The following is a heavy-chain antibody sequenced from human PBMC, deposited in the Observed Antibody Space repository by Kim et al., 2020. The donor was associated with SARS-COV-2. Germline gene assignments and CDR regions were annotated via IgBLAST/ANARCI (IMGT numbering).Heavy chain of an antibody. V-gene: IGHV3-74*01. CDR1: GFTFRGYW. Sequence: GGSLRLSCAASGFTFRGYWMHWVRQAPGEGLVWVSGISSDGRSTYNADSVKGRFTISRDNAMNTLYLQMNSLRAEDTAVYYCTRVSSYAMDARGQGTTVT. CDR3: TRVSSYAMDA. CDR2: ISSDGRST. J-gene: IGHJ6*02.